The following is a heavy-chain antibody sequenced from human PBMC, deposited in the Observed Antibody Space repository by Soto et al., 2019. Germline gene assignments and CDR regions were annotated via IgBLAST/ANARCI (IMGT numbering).Heavy chain of an antibody. CDR2: IIPIFGTA. J-gene: IGHJ6*02. V-gene: IGHV1-69*13. CDR3: EYRTMTPYYGMDV. D-gene: IGHD3-22*01. Sequence: GASVKVSCKASGGTFSSYAISWVRQAPGQGLEWMGGIIPIFGTANYAQKFQGRVTITADESTSTAYMELSSLRSEDTAVYYCEYRTMTPYYGMDVWGQGTTVTSP. CDR1: GGTFSSYA.